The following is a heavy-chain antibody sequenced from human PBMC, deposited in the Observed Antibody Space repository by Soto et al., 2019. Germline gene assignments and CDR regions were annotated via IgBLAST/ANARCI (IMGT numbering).Heavy chain of an antibody. CDR2: IKQDGSEK. D-gene: IGHD3-22*01. Sequence: EVQLVESGGGLVQPGGSLRLSCAASGFTFSSYWMSWVRQAPGKGLEWVANIKQDGSEKYYVDSVQGRFTISRDNAKNSLNLQMNSLRAEDTAVYYCARVTDYYESSGDLDYWGQGTLVTVSS. CDR3: ARVTDYYESSGDLDY. J-gene: IGHJ4*02. CDR1: GFTFSSYW. V-gene: IGHV3-7*01.